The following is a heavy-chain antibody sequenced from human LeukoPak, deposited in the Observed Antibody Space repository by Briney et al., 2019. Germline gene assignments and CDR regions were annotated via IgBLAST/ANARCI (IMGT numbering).Heavy chain of an antibody. CDR3: ARRGRSSSNFDF. D-gene: IGHD6-6*01. Sequence: GESLKISCKVSAYILTSYCITWWRQMPGKGREWMGMIDPTDSYTNYSPSFQGHVTISTDKSISAAYLQWSSLKASDTAIYYCARRGRSSSNFDFWGQGTLVTVSS. CDR1: AYILTSYC. CDR2: IDPTDSYT. J-gene: IGHJ4*02. V-gene: IGHV5-10-1*01.